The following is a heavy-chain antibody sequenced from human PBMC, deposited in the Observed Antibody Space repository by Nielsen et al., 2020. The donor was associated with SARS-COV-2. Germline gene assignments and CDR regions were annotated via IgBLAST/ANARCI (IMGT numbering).Heavy chain of an antibody. J-gene: IGHJ6*02. Sequence: SETLSLTCAVYGGSFSGYYWSWIRQPPGKGLEWIGEINHSGSTNYNPSLKSRVTISVDTSKNQFSLKLSSVTAADTAVYYCARDDRVVAAAGPPYYYYYGMDVWGQGTTVTVSS. CDR2: INHSGST. V-gene: IGHV4-34*01. CDR3: ARDDRVVAAAGPPYYYYYGMDV. CDR1: GGSFSGYY. D-gene: IGHD6-13*01.